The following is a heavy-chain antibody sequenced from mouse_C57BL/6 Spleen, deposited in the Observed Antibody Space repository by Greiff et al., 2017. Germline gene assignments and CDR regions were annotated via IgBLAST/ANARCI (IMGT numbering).Heavy chain of an antibody. J-gene: IGHJ1*03. CDR3: AREGPYYGSSYRYFDV. D-gene: IGHD1-1*01. V-gene: IGHV1-26*01. CDR2: INPNNGGT. Sequence: EVQLQQSGPELVKPGASVKISCKASGYTFTDYYMNWVKQSHGKSLEWIGDINPNNGGTSYNQKFKGKATLTVDKSSSTAYMELRSLTSEDSAVYYCAREGPYYGSSYRYFDVWGTGTTVTVSS. CDR1: GYTFTDYY.